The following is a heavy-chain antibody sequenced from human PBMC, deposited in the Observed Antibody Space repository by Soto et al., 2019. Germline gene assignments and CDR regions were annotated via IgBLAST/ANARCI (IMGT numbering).Heavy chain of an antibody. CDR1: GFTFSSYA. CDR2: ISGSGGST. D-gene: IGHD2-15*01. V-gene: IGHV3-23*01. Sequence: TGGSLRLSCAASGFTFSSYAMSWVRQAPGKGLEWVSAISGSGGSTYYADSVKGRFTISRDNSKNTLYLQMNSLRAEDTAVYYCAKVPGYPYYFDYWGQGTLVTVSS. J-gene: IGHJ4*02. CDR3: AKVPGYPYYFDY.